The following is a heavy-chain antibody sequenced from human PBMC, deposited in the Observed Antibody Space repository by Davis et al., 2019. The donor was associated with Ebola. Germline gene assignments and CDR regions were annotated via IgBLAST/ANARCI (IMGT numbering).Heavy chain of an antibody. CDR3: ARDQIVVVVAATSPYYYYGMDV. D-gene: IGHD2-15*01. CDR1: VYTFTSYY. V-gene: IGHV1-46*01. Sequence: ASVKVSCNASVYTFTSYYMHWVRQAPGQGLEWMGIINPSGGSTCYAQKFQGRVTMTRDTSTSTVYMELSSLRSEDTAVYYCARDQIVVVVAATSPYYYYGMDVWGKGTTVTVSS. J-gene: IGHJ6*04. CDR2: INPSGGST.